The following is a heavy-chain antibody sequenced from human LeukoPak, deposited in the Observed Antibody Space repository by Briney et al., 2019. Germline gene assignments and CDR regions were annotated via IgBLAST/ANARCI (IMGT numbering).Heavy chain of an antibody. V-gene: IGHV3-21*01. D-gene: IGHD1-1*01. Sequence: PGGSLRLSCAASGFTFSSYSMNWVRQAPGKGLEWVSSISSSSSYIYYADSLKGRFTISRDNAKNSLYLQMNSLRAEDTAVYYCARGWNWNDNWFDPWGQGTLVTVSS. CDR2: ISSSSSYI. CDR3: ARGWNWNDNWFDP. CDR1: GFTFSSYS. J-gene: IGHJ5*02.